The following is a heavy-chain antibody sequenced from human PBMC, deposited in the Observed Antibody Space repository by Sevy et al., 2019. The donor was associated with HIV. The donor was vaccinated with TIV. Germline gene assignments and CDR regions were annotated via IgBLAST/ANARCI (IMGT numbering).Heavy chain of an antibody. CDR1: GFTFSSYS. V-gene: IGHV3-21*01. CDR2: ISSSSSYI. Sequence: GSLRLSCAASGFTFSSYSMNWVRQAPGKGLEWVSSISSSSSYIYYADSVKGRFTISRDNAKNSLYLQMNSLRAEDTAVYYCARTESIVVVPAAPDYWGQGTLVTVSS. CDR3: ARTESIVVVPAAPDY. D-gene: IGHD2-2*01. J-gene: IGHJ4*02.